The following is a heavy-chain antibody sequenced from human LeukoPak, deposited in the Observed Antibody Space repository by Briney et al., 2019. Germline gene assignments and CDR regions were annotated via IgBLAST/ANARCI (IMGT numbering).Heavy chain of an antibody. CDR3: ARDLLYYDSSGKPPGDY. J-gene: IGHJ4*02. CDR2: ISAYNGNT. V-gene: IGHV1-18*01. CDR1: GYTFTGYG. Sequence: ASVKVSCKASGYTFTGYGISWGRQAPGQGLEWMGWISAYNGNTKYAQKLQGRVSMTTDTSTSTACMELRSLRSDDTAVYYCARDLLYYDSSGKPPGDYWGQGTLVTVSS. D-gene: IGHD3-22*01.